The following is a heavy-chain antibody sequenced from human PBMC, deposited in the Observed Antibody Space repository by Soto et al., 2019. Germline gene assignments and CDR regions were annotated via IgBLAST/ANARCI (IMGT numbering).Heavy chain of an antibody. CDR1: GFTFTSTA. Sequence: SVKVSCKASGFTFTSTAVQWVRQARGQRLEWIGWIVVGSGNTNYAQKFQERVTITRDMSTSTAYMELSSLRSEDTAVYYCATHDGSYSFDYWGQGTLVTVSS. CDR3: ATHDGSYSFDY. CDR2: IVVGSGNT. D-gene: IGHD1-26*01. J-gene: IGHJ4*02. V-gene: IGHV1-58*01.